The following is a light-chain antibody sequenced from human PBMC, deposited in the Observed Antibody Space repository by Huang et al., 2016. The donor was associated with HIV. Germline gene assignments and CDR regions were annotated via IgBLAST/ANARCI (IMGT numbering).Light chain of an antibody. Sequence: DIQMTQSPSTLSASVGDRVTITCRASQSISSWLAWYQQKPGKAPKLLIYKASSLERGFPSRFSGSGSGTEFTLTISSLQPDDFATYYCQQYNSYPFTFGPGTKVDIK. CDR3: QQYNSYPFT. CDR2: KAS. J-gene: IGKJ3*01. CDR1: QSISSW. V-gene: IGKV1-5*03.